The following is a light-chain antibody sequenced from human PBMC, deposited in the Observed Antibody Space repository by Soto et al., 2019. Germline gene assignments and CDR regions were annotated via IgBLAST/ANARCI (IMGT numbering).Light chain of an antibody. CDR2: EVS. Sequence: QSALTQPASVSGSPGQSITISCTGTSSDVGGYNYVSWYQPHPGKAPKLMIYEVSNRPSGVSNRFSGSKSGNTASLTISGLQAEYEADYYCSSYTSSSTLLVFGGGTQLTVL. CDR1: SSDVGGYNY. J-gene: IGLJ2*01. CDR3: SSYTSSSTLLV. V-gene: IGLV2-14*01.